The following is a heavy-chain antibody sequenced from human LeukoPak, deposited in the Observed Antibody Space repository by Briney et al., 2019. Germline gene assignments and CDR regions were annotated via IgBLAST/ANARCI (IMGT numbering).Heavy chain of an antibody. CDR2: ISGSGGST. CDR1: GFTFSSYA. D-gene: IGHD4-17*01. CDR3: AKGRLRHPGRNAGYFDY. V-gene: IGHV3-23*01. Sequence: GSLRLSCAASGFTFSSYAMSWVRQAPGKGLEWVSVISGSGGSTYYADSVKGRFTISRDNSKNTLYLQMNSLRAEDTAVYYCAKGRLRHPGRNAGYFDYWGQGTLVTVSS. J-gene: IGHJ4*02.